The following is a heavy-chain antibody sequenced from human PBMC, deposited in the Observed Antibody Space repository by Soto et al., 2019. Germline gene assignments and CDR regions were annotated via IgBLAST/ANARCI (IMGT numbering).Heavy chain of an antibody. Sequence: ASVKVSCKASGYTFTSCGISWVRQAPGQGLEWVGWISAYNGNTNYAQKLQGRVTMTTDTSTSTAYMELRSLRSDDTAVYYCAREGKKGYSGYDSRNYYYYYGMDVWGQGTTVTVSS. CDR1: GYTFTSCG. J-gene: IGHJ6*02. V-gene: IGHV1-18*01. CDR2: ISAYNGNT. CDR3: AREGKKGYSGYDSRNYYYYYGMDV. D-gene: IGHD5-12*01.